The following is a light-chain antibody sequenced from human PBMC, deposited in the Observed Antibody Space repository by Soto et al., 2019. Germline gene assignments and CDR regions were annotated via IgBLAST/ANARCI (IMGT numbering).Light chain of an antibody. Sequence: DIQMTQSPSTLSASVGDRVTITCRASQSISRWLAWYQQKPGTVPKLLIYEASTLESGVPSRFSGSRSGTEFTLTVSSLQPDDFATYYCQQYNDSFPYTFGQGTKLAIK. J-gene: IGKJ2*01. CDR3: QQYNDSFPYT. V-gene: IGKV1-5*03. CDR2: EAS. CDR1: QSISRW.